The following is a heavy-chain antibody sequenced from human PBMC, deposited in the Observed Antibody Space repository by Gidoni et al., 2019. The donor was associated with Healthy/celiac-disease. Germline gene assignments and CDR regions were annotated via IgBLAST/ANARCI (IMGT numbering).Heavy chain of an antibody. CDR3: ARLHYYDSSGYYFDY. Sequence: QVQLQESGPGLVKPSETLSLTCTVSGGSISSSYWSWIRQPPGKGLEWIGYIYYSGSTNYNPSLKSRVTISVDTSKNQFSLKLSSVTAADTAVYYCARLHYYDSSGYYFDYWGQGTLVTVSS. V-gene: IGHV4-59*08. D-gene: IGHD3-22*01. CDR1: GGSISSSY. J-gene: IGHJ4*02. CDR2: IYYSGST.